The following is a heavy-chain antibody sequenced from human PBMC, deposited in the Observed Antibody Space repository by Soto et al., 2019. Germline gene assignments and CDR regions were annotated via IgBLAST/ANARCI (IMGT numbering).Heavy chain of an antibody. Sequence: EVHLLEFGGGLVQPGGSLRLSCAASGFTFSNYAINWVRQAPGKGLEWVSGITGSSGRTFYADSVKGRFTISRDNSKNTVYLQMNSVRADDTAVYYCGNEYTSTSRGSFDYWGQGALVTVSA. CDR2: ITGSSGRT. D-gene: IGHD1-26*01. CDR3: GNEYTSTSRGSFDY. J-gene: IGHJ4*02. CDR1: GFTFSNYA. V-gene: IGHV3-23*01.